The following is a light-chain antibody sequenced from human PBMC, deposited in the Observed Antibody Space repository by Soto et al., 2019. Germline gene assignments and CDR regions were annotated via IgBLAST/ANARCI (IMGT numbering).Light chain of an antibody. CDR1: SGDIGDYNY. CDR3: CSYTRSGTLS. CDR2: DVS. Sequence: QSVLTQPASVSGSPGQSITISCVGTSGDIGDYNYVSWYQQHPGKVPKVIIYDVSNRPSGVSYRFSGTKSGNTASLTVSGLQAEGEADYYCCSYTRSGTLSFGNGTKVTVL. J-gene: IGLJ1*01. V-gene: IGLV2-14*01.